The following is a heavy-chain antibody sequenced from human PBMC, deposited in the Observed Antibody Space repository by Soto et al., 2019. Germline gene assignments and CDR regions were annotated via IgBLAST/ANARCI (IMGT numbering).Heavy chain of an antibody. CDR2: IYSSGST. J-gene: IGHJ6*02. CDR1: GGSVSSGGYY. V-gene: IGHV4-31*03. Sequence: SATLSLTCTVSGGSVSSGGYYWSWLREHPGKGLEWIGYIYSSGSTYSNPSLKSRVTISVDTSKNQFSLKLSSVTAADTAVYYCAREPPPFSASYYYYYGMDVSGPGNPVP. CDR3: AREPPPFSASYYYYYGMDV.